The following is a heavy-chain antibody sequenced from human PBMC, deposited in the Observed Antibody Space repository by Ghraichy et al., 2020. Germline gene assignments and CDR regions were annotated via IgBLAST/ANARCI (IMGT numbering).Heavy chain of an antibody. CDR1: GGSISSYY. CDR2: IYYSGST. CDR3: ARVARGGAGTTRGLDY. Sequence: SETLSLTCTVSGGSISSYYWSWIRQPPGKGLEWIGYIYYSGSTNYNPSLKSRVTISVDTSKNQFSLKLSSVTAADTAVYYCARVARGGAGTTRGLDYWGQGTLVTVSS. V-gene: IGHV4-59*01. J-gene: IGHJ4*02. D-gene: IGHD1-7*01.